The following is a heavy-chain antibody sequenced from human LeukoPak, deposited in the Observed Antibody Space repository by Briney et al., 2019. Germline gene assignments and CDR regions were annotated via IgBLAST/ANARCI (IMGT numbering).Heavy chain of an antibody. CDR1: GFTFSSYW. Sequence: GGSLRLSCAASGFTFSSYWMHWVRQAPGKGLEWVSGISWNSANRDYADSVRGRFTISRDNAKNSLYLQMSSLTPEDTAFYYCAKARTVFTDAFDVWGQGTMVTVSS. V-gene: IGHV3-9*01. J-gene: IGHJ3*01. CDR3: AKARTVFTDAFDV. D-gene: IGHD1-14*01. CDR2: ISWNSANR.